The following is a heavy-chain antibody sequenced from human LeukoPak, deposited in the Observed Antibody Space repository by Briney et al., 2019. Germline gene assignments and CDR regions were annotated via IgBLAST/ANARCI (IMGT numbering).Heavy chain of an antibody. CDR3: VRDVSRRIGMDV. V-gene: IGHV3-21*01. J-gene: IGHJ6*02. D-gene: IGHD2/OR15-2a*01. CDR1: GFSFNSYT. CDR2: ISPVSSYT. Sequence: GGSLRLSCLASGFSFNSYTMNWVREAPGKGLEWVSTISPVSSYTWYAESVKGRFTISRDNPKNSLYLQMDSLRAGDTAVYYCVRDVSRRIGMDVWAKGPRSPSP.